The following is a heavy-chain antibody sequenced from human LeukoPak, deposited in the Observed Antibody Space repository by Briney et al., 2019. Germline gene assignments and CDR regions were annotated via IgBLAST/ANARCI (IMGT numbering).Heavy chain of an antibody. CDR2: ISSGSSYI. V-gene: IGHV3-21*01. D-gene: IGHD1-26*01. J-gene: IGHJ4*02. CDR3: ARLVGADDRYFDY. CDR1: GFTFSSNS. Sequence: GGSLRLSCAASGFTFSSNSMNWVRQAPGKGLEWVSSISSGSSYISYAESVKGRFTISRDNAKNSLYLQMNSLRAEDTAVYYCARLVGADDRYFDYWGQGTLVTVSS.